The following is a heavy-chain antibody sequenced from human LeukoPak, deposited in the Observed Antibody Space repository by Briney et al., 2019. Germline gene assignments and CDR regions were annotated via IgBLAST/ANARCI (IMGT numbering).Heavy chain of an antibody. V-gene: IGHV1-18*01. D-gene: IGHD6-13*01. CDR1: GYTFTSYG. Sequence: ASVTVSCKASGYTFTSYGISWVRQAPGQGLEWMGWISAYHGNTKYEQEPQDKVTMTTDTSTSTAYMELRSLRSDDTAEYYCARDRSSSDYWGQGTLVTVSS. CDR3: ARDRSSSDY. J-gene: IGHJ4*02. CDR2: ISAYHGNT.